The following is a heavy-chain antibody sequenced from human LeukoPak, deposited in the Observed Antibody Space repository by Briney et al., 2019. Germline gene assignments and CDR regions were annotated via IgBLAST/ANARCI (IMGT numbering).Heavy chain of an antibody. CDR3: ARGLDYDSSGYDAFDI. Sequence: SETLSLTCTVSGGSISSSSYYWGWIRQPPGKGLEWIGSIYYSGSTYYNPSLKSRVTISVDTSKNQFSLKLSSVTAADTAVYYCARGLDYDSSGYDAFDIWGQGTMVTVSS. CDR1: GGSISSSSYY. D-gene: IGHD3-22*01. CDR2: IYYSGST. J-gene: IGHJ3*02. V-gene: IGHV4-39*07.